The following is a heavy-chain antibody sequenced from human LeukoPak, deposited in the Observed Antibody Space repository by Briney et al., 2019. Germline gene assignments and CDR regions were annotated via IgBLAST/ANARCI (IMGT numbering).Heavy chain of an antibody. CDR2: ISSSGSTI. J-gene: IGHJ3*02. Sequence: GRSLRLSCAASGFTFSSYGMHWVRQAPGKGLEWVSYISSSGSTIYYADSVKGRFTISRDNAKNSLYLQMNSLRAEDTAVYYCAREFGSGWYDAFDIWGQGTMVTVSS. D-gene: IGHD6-19*01. CDR3: AREFGSGWYDAFDI. V-gene: IGHV3-48*04. CDR1: GFTFSSYG.